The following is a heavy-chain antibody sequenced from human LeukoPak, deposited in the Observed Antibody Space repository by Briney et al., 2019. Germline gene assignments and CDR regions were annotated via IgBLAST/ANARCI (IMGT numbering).Heavy chain of an antibody. D-gene: IGHD3-16*01. V-gene: IGHV3-53*01. CDR1: GFTVSSYY. Sequence: GGSLRLSCVASGFTVSSYYVSWVRQAPGKGLEWVSAIYSGGSTYYADSVEGRFTVSRDNPKNTLYLEMKSLRADDTAVYYCARDLHPRLTGYFDYWGQGTVVTVSS. CDR2: IYSGGST. CDR3: ARDLHPRLTGYFDY. J-gene: IGHJ4*02.